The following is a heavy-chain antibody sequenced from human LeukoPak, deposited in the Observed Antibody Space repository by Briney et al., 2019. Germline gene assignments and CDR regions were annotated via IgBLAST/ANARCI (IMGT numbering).Heavy chain of an antibody. J-gene: IGHJ6*02. CDR2: IYSGGST. CDR3: VRVGDFWSGCPNYYYGMDV. D-gene: IGHD3-3*01. CDR1: GFTVSSNY. Sequence: GGSLRLSCAASGFTVSSNYMSWVRQAPGKGLEWVSVIYSGGSTYYADSVKGRFTISRDNSKNTLYLQMNSLRAEDTAEYYCVRVGDFWSGCPNYYYGMDVWGQGTTVTVSS. V-gene: IGHV3-66*02.